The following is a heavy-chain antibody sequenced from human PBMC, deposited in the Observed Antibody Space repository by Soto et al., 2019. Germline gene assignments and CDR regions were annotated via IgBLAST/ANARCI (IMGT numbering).Heavy chain of an antibody. J-gene: IGHJ4*02. D-gene: IGHD1-26*01. CDR3: AHRPIVGAAI. CDR2: IFHSGST. Sequence: KTSETLSLTCAVFGGSISNSNWCTWVRQPPGKGLDWIGEIFHSGSTNYNSSLMGRVTISVDKANNQFSLKLSSVTAADTAVYYCAHRPIVGAAIWGQGTLVTVSS. V-gene: IGHV4-4*02. CDR1: GGSISNSNW.